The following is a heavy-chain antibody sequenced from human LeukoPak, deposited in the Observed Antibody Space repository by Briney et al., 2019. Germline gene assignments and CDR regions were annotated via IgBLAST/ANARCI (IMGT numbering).Heavy chain of an antibody. Sequence: SETLSLTCAVYGGSFSGYYWSWIRQPPGKGLEWIGEINHSGSTNYNPSLKSRVTISVDTSKTQFSLKLSSVTAADTAVYYCAGDAGYNSFDYWGQGTLVTVSS. CDR3: AGDAGYNSFDY. V-gene: IGHV4-34*01. D-gene: IGHD5-24*01. CDR1: GGSFSGYY. CDR2: INHSGST. J-gene: IGHJ4*02.